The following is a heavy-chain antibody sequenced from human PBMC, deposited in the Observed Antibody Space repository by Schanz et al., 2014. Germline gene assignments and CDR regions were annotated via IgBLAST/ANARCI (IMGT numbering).Heavy chain of an antibody. Sequence: QVQLVESGGGLVKPGGSLRLSCAASGFTFRDYYMSWIRQAPGKGLEWVSCISSSGSTIYYADSVKGRFIISRDSSKNTLFLQMNSLRPEDTALYFCARDEGRDGYNLAFDVWGQGTLVTVSS. CDR1: GFTFRDYY. CDR2: ISSSGSTI. D-gene: IGHD5-12*01. V-gene: IGHV3-11*01. J-gene: IGHJ3*01. CDR3: ARDEGRDGYNLAFDV.